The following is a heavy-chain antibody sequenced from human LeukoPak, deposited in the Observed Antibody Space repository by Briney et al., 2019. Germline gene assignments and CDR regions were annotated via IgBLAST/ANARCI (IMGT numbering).Heavy chain of an antibody. CDR3: AKDGGTHFDH. Sequence: GGSLRLSCAASGFTFRTSGINSVRQAPGKGLELVSYISSSGTTISYAQSVKGRFTITRDNAQNSLTLHMNTLRADDTAVYYCAKDGGTHFDHWGQGTLVTVSS. J-gene: IGHJ4*02. CDR2: ISSSGTTI. D-gene: IGHD1-26*01. V-gene: IGHV3-48*01. CDR1: GFTFRTSG.